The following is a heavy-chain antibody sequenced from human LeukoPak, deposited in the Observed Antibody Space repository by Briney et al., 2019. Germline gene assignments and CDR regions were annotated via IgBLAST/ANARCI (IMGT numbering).Heavy chain of an antibody. Sequence: GGSLRLSCAASGFTFSTYWMSWVRQAPGKGLERVANINQGGSATYYMNSVKGRFTIARDNAKNSLYLQMNSLEAEDTAVYHCARTTWSEGVLQQWYFDYWGQGTLVTVSS. V-gene: IGHV3-7*01. CDR3: ARTTWSEGVLQQWYFDY. CDR2: INQGGSAT. CDR1: GFTFSTYW. J-gene: IGHJ4*02. D-gene: IGHD6-13*01.